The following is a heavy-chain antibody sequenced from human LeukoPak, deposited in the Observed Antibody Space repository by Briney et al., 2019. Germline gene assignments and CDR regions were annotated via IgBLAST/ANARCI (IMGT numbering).Heavy chain of an antibody. J-gene: IGHJ3*02. Sequence: ASVKVSCKASGYTFTNYGISWVRQAPGQGLEWMGWISAYNGNTNYAQKLQGRVTMTTDTSTSKAYMELRRLRYDDTAVYYCAREVTAHYSSSWYDSFDIWGQGTMVTVSS. V-gene: IGHV1-18*01. CDR3: AREVTAHYSSSWYDSFDI. CDR2: ISAYNGNT. CDR1: GYTFTNYG. D-gene: IGHD6-13*01.